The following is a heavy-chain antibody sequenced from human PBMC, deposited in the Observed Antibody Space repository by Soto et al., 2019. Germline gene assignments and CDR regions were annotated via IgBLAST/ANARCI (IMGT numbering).Heavy chain of an antibody. CDR1: GFTFDDYT. CDR3: AKDYSTLGKYYYGMDV. Sequence: GGSLRLSCAASGFTFDDYTMHWVRQAPGKGLEWVSLISWDGGSTYYADSVKGRFTISRDNSKNSLYLQMNSLRTEDTALYYCAKDYSTLGKYYYGMDVWGQGTTVTVSS. CDR2: ISWDGGST. D-gene: IGHD2-21*01. V-gene: IGHV3-43*01. J-gene: IGHJ6*02.